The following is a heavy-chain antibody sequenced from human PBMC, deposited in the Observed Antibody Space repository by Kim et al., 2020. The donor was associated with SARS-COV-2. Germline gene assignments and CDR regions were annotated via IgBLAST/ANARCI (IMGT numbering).Heavy chain of an antibody. J-gene: IGHJ4*02. CDR3: ARDKGELSS. CDR2: INHSGST. V-gene: IGHV4-34*01. D-gene: IGHD3-16*01. CDR1: GGSFSGYY. Sequence: SETLSLTCAVYGGSFSGYYWSWIRQPPGKGLEWIGEINHSGSTNYNPSLKSRVTISVDTSKNQFSLKLSSVTAADTAVYYCARDKGELSSWGQGTLVNVS.